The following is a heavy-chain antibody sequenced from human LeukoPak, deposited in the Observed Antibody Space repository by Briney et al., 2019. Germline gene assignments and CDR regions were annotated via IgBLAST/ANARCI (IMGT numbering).Heavy chain of an antibody. Sequence: PGGSLTLSCAAYGFTFNSYAMYWVRQAPGKGLEWVSGIFGSGGSPHYADSVKGRFTISRDNPKNTVYLQMSSLRAEDTAVYYCAKTTTGYSSGRYPGWPADYWGQGSLVTVSS. CDR3: AKTTTGYSSGRYPGWPADY. D-gene: IGHD6-19*01. CDR2: IFGSGGSP. V-gene: IGHV3-23*01. CDR1: GFTFNSYA. J-gene: IGHJ4*02.